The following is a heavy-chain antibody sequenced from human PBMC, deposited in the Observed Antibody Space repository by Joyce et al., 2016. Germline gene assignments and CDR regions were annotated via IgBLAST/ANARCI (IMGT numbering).Heavy chain of an antibody. Sequence: EVQLVESGGGLVQPGGSLRLSCAASGFTFRSYWMSWVRQAPGKGLEGVANIKYDGSEKFYVDSVKGRFTISRDNTEDSLFLQMNSLRAEDTALYYCASLDCSSARCYAFDFRGQGTMVTVSS. V-gene: IGHV3-7*01. CDR1: GFTFRSYW. D-gene: IGHD2-2*01. CDR2: IKYDGSEK. J-gene: IGHJ3*01. CDR3: ASLDCSSARCYAFDF.